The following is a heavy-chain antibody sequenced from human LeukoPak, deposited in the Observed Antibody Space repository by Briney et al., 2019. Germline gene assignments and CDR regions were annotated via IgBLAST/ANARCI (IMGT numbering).Heavy chain of an antibody. V-gene: IGHV4-4*07. Sequence: ASETLSLTCSVSGGSISTYYWSWIRQTAGKGLEWIGRFYTSGNSYYNPSLKSRVTMSVDTSKNQFSLQLSSVTAADTAVYYCARLSTVTTSFDYWGQGTLVTVSS. D-gene: IGHD4-17*01. CDR2: FYTSGNS. J-gene: IGHJ4*02. CDR3: ARLSTVTTSFDY. CDR1: GGSISTYY.